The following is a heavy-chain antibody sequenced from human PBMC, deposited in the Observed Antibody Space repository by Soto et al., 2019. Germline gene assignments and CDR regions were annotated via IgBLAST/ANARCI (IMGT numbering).Heavy chain of an antibody. V-gene: IGHV4-34*01. CDR1: GGSFSGYY. CDR2: INHSGNT. J-gene: IGHJ4*02. CDR3: ARDDSINWVAPGY. D-gene: IGHD1-20*01. Sequence: SETLSLTCAVYGGSFSGYYWTWIRQPPGTGLEWIGEINHSGNTNYNPSLKSRVTISVDTSKNQFSLKLTSVTAADTAVYYCARDDSINWVAPGYWGQGTLVTVSS.